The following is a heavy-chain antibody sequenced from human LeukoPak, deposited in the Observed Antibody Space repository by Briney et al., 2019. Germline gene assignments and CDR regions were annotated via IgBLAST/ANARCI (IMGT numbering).Heavy chain of an antibody. CDR2: IYTSGST. Sequence: SETLSLTCTVSGGSISSYYWSWIRQPAGKGLGWIGRIYTSGSTNYNPSLKSRVTISVDTSKNQFSLKLTSATAADTAIYYCARWKYVDYERTFDYWGQGTLVTVSS. D-gene: IGHD4-17*01. V-gene: IGHV4-4*07. CDR3: ARWKYVDYERTFDY. J-gene: IGHJ4*02. CDR1: GGSISSYY.